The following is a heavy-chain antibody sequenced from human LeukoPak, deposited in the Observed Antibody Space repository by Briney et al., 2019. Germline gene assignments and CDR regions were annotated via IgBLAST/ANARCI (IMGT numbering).Heavy chain of an antibody. V-gene: IGHV3-21*01. CDR1: GFTFSSYS. D-gene: IGHD6-19*01. J-gene: IGHJ4*02. CDR3: ARGIAVAGTPYFDY. CDR2: ISSSSSYI. Sequence: GGSLGLSCAASGFTFSSYSMNWVRQAPGKGLEWVSSISSSSSYIYYADSVKGRFTISRDNAKNSLYLQMNSLRAEDTAVYYCARGIAVAGTPYFDYWGQGTLVTVSS.